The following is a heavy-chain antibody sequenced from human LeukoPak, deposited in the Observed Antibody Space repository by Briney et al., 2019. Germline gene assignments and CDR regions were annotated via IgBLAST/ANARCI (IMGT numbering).Heavy chain of an antibody. CDR1: GFTFTSYS. CDR3: AKDGQSDSPCSMDV. D-gene: IGHD2-21*01. CDR2: ISGGGGST. V-gene: IGHV3-23*01. J-gene: IGHJ6*02. Sequence: QPGGSLRLSCAASGFTFTSYSMNWVRQAPGKGLEWVSTISGGGGSTYYADSVKGRFTISRDNSKNTLYLQMSSLRAEDTAMYYCAKDGQSDSPCSMDVWGQGTTVIVSS.